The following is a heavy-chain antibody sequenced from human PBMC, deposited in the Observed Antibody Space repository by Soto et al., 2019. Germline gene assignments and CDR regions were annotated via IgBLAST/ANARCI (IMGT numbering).Heavy chain of an antibody. V-gene: IGHV3-74*01. CDR1: GFTFSSYW. CDR3: ARSVYYCSSTSCYPTYYYYGMDV. D-gene: IGHD2-2*01. J-gene: IGHJ6*02. Sequence: EVQLVESGGGLVQPGGSLRLSCAASGFTFSSYWMHWVRQAPGKGLVWVSRINSDGSSTSYADSVKGRFTISRDNAKNKLYLQMNSLRAEDTAVYYCARSVYYCSSTSCYPTYYYYGMDVWGQGTTVTVSS. CDR2: INSDGSST.